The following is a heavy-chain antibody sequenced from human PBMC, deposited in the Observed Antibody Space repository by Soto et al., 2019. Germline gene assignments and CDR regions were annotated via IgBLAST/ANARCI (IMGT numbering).Heavy chain of an antibody. CDR1: GFTFSTYI. CDR3: ARREAYTSSHALDI. J-gene: IGHJ3*02. D-gene: IGHD2-2*02. V-gene: IGHV3-21*01. Sequence: GGSLRLSCAASGFTFSTYIMNWVRQAPGKGLEWVSSISSSSGYIFYADSVKGRFTISRDNAKNSLYLQVNSLRAEDTAVYYCARREAYTSSHALDIWGQGTMVTVSS. CDR2: ISSSSGYI.